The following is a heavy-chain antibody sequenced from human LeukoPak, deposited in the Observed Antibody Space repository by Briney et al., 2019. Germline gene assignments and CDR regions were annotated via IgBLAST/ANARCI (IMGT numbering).Heavy chain of an antibody. J-gene: IGHJ4*02. V-gene: IGHV1-18*01. D-gene: IGHD3-10*01. CDR3: AGDVDGSGTLLDY. Sequence: GASVKVSFKASGYTFTNYGISWVRQAPGRGLEWMGRISADNGYTRYVQKFQGRVTMTSDTATSTVYMEVRSLVSDDTAVYYCAGDVDGSGTLLDYWGQATLVTVSS. CDR1: GYTFTNYG. CDR2: ISADNGYT.